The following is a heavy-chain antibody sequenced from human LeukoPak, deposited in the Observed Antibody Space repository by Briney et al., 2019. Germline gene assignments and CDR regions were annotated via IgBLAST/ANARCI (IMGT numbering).Heavy chain of an antibody. V-gene: IGHV4-61*02. J-gene: IGHJ6*03. D-gene: IGHD3-10*01. CDR1: GGSISSGSYY. CDR2: IYTSGST. CDR3: ARDEKSRRRQWFGELSVYYYYYMDV. Sequence: PSQTLSLTCTVSGGSISSGSYYWSWIRQPAGKGLEWIGRIYTSGSTNYNPSLKSRVTMSVDTSKNQFSLKLSSVTAADTAVYYCARDEKSRRRQWFGELSVYYYYYMDVWGKGTTVTISS.